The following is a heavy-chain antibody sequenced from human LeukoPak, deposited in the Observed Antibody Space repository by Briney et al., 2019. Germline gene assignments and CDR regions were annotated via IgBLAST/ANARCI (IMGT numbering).Heavy chain of an antibody. CDR3: AKDSGRRGWYGVY. V-gene: IGHV3-23*01. D-gene: IGHD6-19*01. CDR2: ISGSGGST. Sequence: GGSLRLSCAASGFTFSSYAMRWVRQAPGKGLEWVSAISGSGGSTYYADSVKGRFTISRDNSKNTLYLQMNSLRAEDTAVYYCAKDSGRRGWYGVYWGQGTLVTVSS. J-gene: IGHJ4*02. CDR1: GFTFSSYA.